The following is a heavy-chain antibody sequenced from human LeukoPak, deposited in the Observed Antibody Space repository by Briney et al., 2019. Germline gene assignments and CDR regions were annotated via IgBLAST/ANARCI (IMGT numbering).Heavy chain of an antibody. V-gene: IGHV3-11*01. CDR1: GFTFSDYY. CDR2: ISSSGSTI. CDR3: AKERAYYGSGSYT. J-gene: IGHJ4*02. D-gene: IGHD3-10*01. Sequence: GGSLRLSCAASGFTFSDYYMSWIRQAPGKGLEWVSYISSSGSTIYYADSVKGRFTISRDNSKNTLYLQMNSLRAEDTAVYYCAKERAYYGSGSYTWGQGTLVTVSS.